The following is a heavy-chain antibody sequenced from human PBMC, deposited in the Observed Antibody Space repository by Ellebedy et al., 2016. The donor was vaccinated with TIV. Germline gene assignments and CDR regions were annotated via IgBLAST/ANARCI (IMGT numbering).Heavy chain of an antibody. V-gene: IGHV3-33*08. CDR2: IWYDGSNK. CDR3: ARWGLGVGYDYVWGSYRYGTMDY. D-gene: IGHD3-16*02. Sequence: GESLKISCAASGFTFSSYGMHWVRQAPGKGLEWVAVIWYDGSNKYYADSVKGRFTISRDNSKNTLYLQMNSLRAEDTAVYYCARWGLGVGYDYVWGSYRYGTMDYWGQGTLVTVSS. CDR1: GFTFSSYG. J-gene: IGHJ4*02.